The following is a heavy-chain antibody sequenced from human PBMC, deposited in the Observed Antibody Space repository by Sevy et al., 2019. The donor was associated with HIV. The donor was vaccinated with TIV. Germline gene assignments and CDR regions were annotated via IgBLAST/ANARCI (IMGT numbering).Heavy chain of an antibody. CDR3: ARDLPPSATTVAHFDY. CDR1: GFIFKSYE. J-gene: IGHJ4*02. CDR2: ISNSGSTI. D-gene: IGHD4-17*01. Sequence: GSLRLSCAASGFIFKSYEMNWVRQAPGKGLEWVSYISNSGSTIFFSDSVKGRFTISRDNTKNSVYLQMNSLRDEDTAVYYCARDLPPSATTVAHFDYWGRGTLVTVSS. V-gene: IGHV3-48*03.